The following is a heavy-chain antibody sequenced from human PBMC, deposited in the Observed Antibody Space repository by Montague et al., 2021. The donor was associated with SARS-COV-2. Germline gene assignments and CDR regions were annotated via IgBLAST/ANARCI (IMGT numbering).Heavy chain of an antibody. CDR3: ARYTSRMYGSFDY. CDR1: GFSLNTNGMG. J-gene: IGHJ4*02. CDR2: IYWDDDK. Sequence: PALVKPTQTLTLTCTVSGFSLNTNGMGVGWIRQPPGEAPAWPALIYWDDDKRYSPPLKTRLTITKDTSRNQVVLTMTNVDPGDTGTYFCARYTSRMYGSFDYWGQGALVSVSS. V-gene: IGHV2-5*02. D-gene: IGHD3-16*02.